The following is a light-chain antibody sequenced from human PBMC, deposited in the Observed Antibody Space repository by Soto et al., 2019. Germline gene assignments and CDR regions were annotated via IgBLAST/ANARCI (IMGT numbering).Light chain of an antibody. CDR3: RSYTSSSTRV. V-gene: IGLV2-14*01. Sequence: QSVLTQPASVSGSPGQSITISCTGTSSDVGGYNYVSWYQQHPGKAPKVMIYDVSNRPSGVSNRFSGSKSGNTASLTISGLQAEDEADYYCRSYTSSSTRVFGGGTKVTVL. CDR1: SSDVGGYNY. CDR2: DVS. J-gene: IGLJ2*01.